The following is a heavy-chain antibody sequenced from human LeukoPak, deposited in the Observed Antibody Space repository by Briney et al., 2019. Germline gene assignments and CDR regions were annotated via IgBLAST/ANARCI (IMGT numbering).Heavy chain of an antibody. D-gene: IGHD2-8*01. V-gene: IGHV3-23*01. Sequence: GGSLRLSCVASGFTFSTYAMTWVRQAPGRGLEWVSSITVSSGTTNYANSVKGRFTISRDNSKHALYLQMNSLRPEDTAMYYCAKDPNGDYIGAFDSWGQGTLVTVSS. CDR1: GFTFSTYA. CDR2: ITVSSGTT. CDR3: AKDPNGDYIGAFDS. J-gene: IGHJ3*02.